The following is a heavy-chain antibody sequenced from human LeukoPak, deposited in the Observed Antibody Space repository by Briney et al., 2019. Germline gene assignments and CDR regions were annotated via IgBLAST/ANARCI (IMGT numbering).Heavy chain of an antibody. CDR1: GFTFSSYA. D-gene: IGHD3-22*01. Sequence: GSLRLSCAASGFTFSSYAMSWVRQAPGKGLEWVSAISGSGGSTYYADSVKGRFTISRDNSKNTLYLQMNSLRAEDTAVYYCAKAKYYYDSSGYNYWGQGTLVTVSS. J-gene: IGHJ4*02. CDR3: AKAKYYYDSSGYNY. CDR2: ISGSGGST. V-gene: IGHV3-23*01.